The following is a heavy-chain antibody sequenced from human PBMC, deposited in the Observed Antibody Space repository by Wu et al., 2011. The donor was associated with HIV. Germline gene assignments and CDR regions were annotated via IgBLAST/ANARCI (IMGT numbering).Heavy chain of an antibody. J-gene: IGHJ5*02. Sequence: QVQLVQSGAEVKKSGASVKVSCKASGYTFSSYGINWVRQAPGQGLEWMGWISVFNGNTNYAQNLQGRVTMTTDTSTTTAYMELRSLRSDDTAVYYCTRGPQWEGWFDPWGQGTLVTVSS. CDR2: ISVFNGNT. D-gene: IGHD1-26*01. V-gene: IGHV1-18*01. CDR1: GYTFSSYG. CDR3: TRGPQWEGWFDP.